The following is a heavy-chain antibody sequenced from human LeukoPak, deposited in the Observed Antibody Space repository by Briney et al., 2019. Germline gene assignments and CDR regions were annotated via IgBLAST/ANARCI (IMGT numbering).Heavy chain of an antibody. V-gene: IGHV3-23*01. CDR2: TSGNGIST. Sequence: GGSLTLSCAASGFTFNNYAMSWVPQAPGKGLEWVSGTSGNGISTYYAGSVKGWFTISRDNSKNTLYLQMNSLRAEDTAVYYCAKGVTTGRYNWFELLGQGTLVTVSS. CDR1: GFTFNNYA. CDR3: AKGVTTGRYNWFEL. J-gene: IGHJ5*01. D-gene: IGHD4-11*01.